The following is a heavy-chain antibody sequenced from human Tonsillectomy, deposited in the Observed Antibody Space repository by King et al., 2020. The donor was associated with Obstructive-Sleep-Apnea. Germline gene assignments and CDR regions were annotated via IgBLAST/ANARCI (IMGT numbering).Heavy chain of an antibody. V-gene: IGHV3-30*18. CDR3: AKSVYSSTYSYYFDY. Sequence: AQLVQSGGGVVQPGRSLRLSCAASGFMFSKFCLHWFRQAPGRGLEWVAATSYDGTNKHHADSVKGRFTISRDNSKNTLFLQMNSLRAEDTALYYCAKSVYSSTYSYYFDYWGQGTLLTVSS. J-gene: IGHJ4*02. D-gene: IGHD2-2*01. CDR2: TSYDGTNK. CDR1: GFMFSKFC.